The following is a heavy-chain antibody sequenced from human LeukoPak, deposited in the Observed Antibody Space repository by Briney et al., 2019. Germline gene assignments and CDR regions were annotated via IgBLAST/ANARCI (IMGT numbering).Heavy chain of an antibody. V-gene: IGHV3-30-3*01. J-gene: IGHJ4*02. CDR1: GFTFSSYA. CDR3: ARAGRKLYYYGSGSYGAFDY. CDR2: ISYDGSNK. Sequence: PGGSLRLSCAASGFTFSSYAMHWVRQAPGKGLEWVAVISYDGSNKYYADSVKGRFTISRDNSKNTLYLQMNSLRAEDTAVYYCARAGRKLYYYGSGSYGAFDYWGQGTLVTVSS. D-gene: IGHD3-10*01.